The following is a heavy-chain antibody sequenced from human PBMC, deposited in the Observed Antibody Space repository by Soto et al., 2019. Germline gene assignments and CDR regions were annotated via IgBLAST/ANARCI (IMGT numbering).Heavy chain of an antibody. CDR3: ARGGYLLKYNWFDP. Sequence: TLSLTCAVSGASISSSNWWSWVRQPPGKGLEWIGEVYHSGSTNYNPSLKSRVTISVDKSKNQFSLNLSSVTAADTAMYYCARGGYLLKYNWFDPWGQGTLVTVSS. V-gene: IGHV4-4*02. CDR2: VYHSGST. CDR1: GASISSSNW. J-gene: IGHJ5*02. D-gene: IGHD1-1*01.